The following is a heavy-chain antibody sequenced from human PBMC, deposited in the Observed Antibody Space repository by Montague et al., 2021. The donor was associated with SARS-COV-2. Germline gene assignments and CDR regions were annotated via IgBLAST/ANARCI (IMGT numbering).Heavy chain of an antibody. D-gene: IGHD3-3*01. J-gene: IGHJ4*02. CDR1: GGSISRGGYY. CDR2: IYYSGST. CDR3: ARAGITIFGVVTNFDY. Sequence: TLSLTCTVSGGSISRGGYYWSWIRQHPGKGLEWIGYIYYSGSTYYNPSLKSRVTITVDTSKNQFSLKLSSVTAADTAVYYCARAGITIFGVVTNFDYWGQGTLVTVSS. V-gene: IGHV4-31*03.